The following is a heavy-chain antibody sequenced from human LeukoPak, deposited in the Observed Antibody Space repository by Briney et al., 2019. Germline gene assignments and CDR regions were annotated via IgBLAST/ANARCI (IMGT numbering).Heavy chain of an antibody. V-gene: IGHV4-38-2*02. J-gene: IGHJ3*02. D-gene: IGHD3-10*01. CDR1: AYSISNGYY. CDR2: IYHSGST. CDR3: ARDGRQRVTMDTGALDI. Sequence: PSETLSLTCAVSAYSISNGYYWGWIRQPPGKGLEWIGSIYHSGSTYYNPSLKSRVTISVDTSKNQFSLKLSSVTAADTALYYCARDGRQRVTMDTGALDIWGQGTMVTVSS.